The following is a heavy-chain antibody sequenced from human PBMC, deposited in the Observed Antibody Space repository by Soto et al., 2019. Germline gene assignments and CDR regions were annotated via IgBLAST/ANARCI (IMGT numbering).Heavy chain of an antibody. D-gene: IGHD3-3*01. CDR2: ISAYNGNT. CDR3: ARDPYDFWRGYYYYMDV. J-gene: IGHJ6*03. CDR1: GYTFTSYG. V-gene: IGHV1-18*01. Sequence: ASVKVSCKASGYTFTSYGISWVRQAPGQGLEWMGWISAYNGNTNYAQKLQGRVTMTTDTSTSTAYMELRSLRSDDTAVYYCARDPYDFWRGYYYYMDVWGKGTTVTISS.